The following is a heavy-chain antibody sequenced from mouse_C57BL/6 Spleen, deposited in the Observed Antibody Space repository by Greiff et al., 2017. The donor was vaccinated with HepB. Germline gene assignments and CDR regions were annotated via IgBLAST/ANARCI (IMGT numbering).Heavy chain of an antibody. CDR1: GYAFSSSW. J-gene: IGHJ4*01. D-gene: IGHD4-1*01. CDR3: ARSALTGAYAMDY. Sequence: VQLQQSGPELVKPGASVKISCKASGYAFSSSWMNWVKQRPGKGLEWIGRIYPGDGDTNYNGKFKGKATLTADKSSSTAYMQLSSLTSEDSAVYVCARSALTGAYAMDYWGQGTSVTVSS. CDR2: IYPGDGDT. V-gene: IGHV1-82*01.